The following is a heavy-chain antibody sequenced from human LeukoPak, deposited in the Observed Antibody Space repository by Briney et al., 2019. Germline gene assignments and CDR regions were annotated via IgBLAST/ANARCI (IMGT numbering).Heavy chain of an antibody. Sequence: PGGSLRLSCAASGFTFSSYGMHWVRQAPGKGLEWVAVISYDGSNKYYADSVKGRFTISRDNSKNTLYLQMNSLRAEDTAVYYCAKDSHQWLVLGPEDAFDIWGQGTMVTVSS. CDR1: GFTFSSYG. D-gene: IGHD6-19*01. CDR3: AKDSHQWLVLGPEDAFDI. V-gene: IGHV3-30*18. J-gene: IGHJ3*02. CDR2: ISYDGSNK.